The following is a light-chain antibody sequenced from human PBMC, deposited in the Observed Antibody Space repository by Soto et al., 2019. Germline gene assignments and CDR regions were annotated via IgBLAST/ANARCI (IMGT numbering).Light chain of an antibody. V-gene: IGKV3-11*01. CDR2: YSS. J-gene: IGKJ3*01. CDR3: QQRRHWLFT. CDR1: QSVSSY. Sequence: EIVFTQSPATLSLSPGESVNLSCRASQSVSSYLAWYQQKPGQAPRLLIYYSSNRRTAIRARFSGIRSGTDFTLPLSRLEPVVCAVYYFQQRRHWLFTFGPGTKLGL.